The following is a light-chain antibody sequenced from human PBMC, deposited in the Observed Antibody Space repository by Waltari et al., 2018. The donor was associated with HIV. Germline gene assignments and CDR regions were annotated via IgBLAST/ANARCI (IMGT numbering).Light chain of an antibody. Sequence: ETVLTQSPGTLSLSPGDTATLSCRATLSVTTNNLAWYQQKPGQAPRLLIYGGSNRATGISDRFSGSGSRTDFTLTISRLESEDFAVYYCHQYSSSEQTFGQGTKVEI. CDR1: LSVTTNN. CDR3: HQYSSSEQT. J-gene: IGKJ1*01. V-gene: IGKV3-20*01. CDR2: GGS.